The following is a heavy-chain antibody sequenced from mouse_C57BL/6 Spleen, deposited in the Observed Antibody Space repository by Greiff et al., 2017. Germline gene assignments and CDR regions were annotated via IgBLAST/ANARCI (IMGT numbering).Heavy chain of an antibody. CDR1: GFTFSSYA. CDR2: ISDGGSYT. V-gene: IGHV5-4*01. CDR3: ARDAHYYGSYFDV. D-gene: IGHD1-1*01. J-gene: IGHJ1*03. Sequence: EVMLVESGGGLVKPGGSLKLSCAASGFTFSSYAMSWVRQTPEKRLEWVATISDGGSYTYYPDNVKGRFTISRDNAKNNLYLQMSHLKSEDTAMYYCARDAHYYGSYFDVWGTGTTVTVSS.